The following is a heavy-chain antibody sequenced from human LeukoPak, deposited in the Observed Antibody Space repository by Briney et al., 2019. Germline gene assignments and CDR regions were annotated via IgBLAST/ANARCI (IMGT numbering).Heavy chain of an antibody. CDR3: AKDLSLVIAAAGTLFY. J-gene: IGHJ4*02. D-gene: IGHD6-13*01. CDR1: GFTFSSYA. CDR2: ISGSGGST. V-gene: IGHV3-23*01. Sequence: PGGSLRLSCAASGFTFSSYATSWVRQAPGKGLEWVPAISGSGGSTYYADSVKGRFTISRDNSKNTLYLQMNSLRAEDTAVYYCAKDLSLVIAAAGTLFYWGQGTLVTVSS.